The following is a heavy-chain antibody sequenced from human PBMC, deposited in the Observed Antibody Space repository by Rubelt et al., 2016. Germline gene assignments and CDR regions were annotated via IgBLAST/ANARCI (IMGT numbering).Heavy chain of an antibody. V-gene: IGHV4-31*03. CDR1: GGSISSGGYY. CDR2: IYYSGST. CDR3: SREGTGTIHYYYYDYMDV. D-gene: IGHD1-7*01. J-gene: IGHJ6*03. Sequence: PSQTLSLTCTVSGGSISSGGYYWSWIRQHPGKGLEWIGYIYYSGSTYYNPSLKSRVTISVDTSKNQFSLKLSSVTAADTAVYYCSREGTGTIHYYYYDYMDVWGKGTTVTVSS.